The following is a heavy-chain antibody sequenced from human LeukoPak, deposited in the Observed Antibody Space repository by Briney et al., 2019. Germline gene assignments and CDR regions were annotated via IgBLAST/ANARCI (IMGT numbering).Heavy chain of an antibody. CDR2: ISSSSRTI. V-gene: IGHV3-48*04. CDR1: GFTFSSYS. CDR3: ARALMKRLFAFGY. J-gene: IGHJ4*02. D-gene: IGHD2/OR15-2a*01. Sequence: GGSLRLSCAASGFTFSSYSMNWVRRAPGKGLEWVSYISSSSRTIYYADSVKGRFTISRDNAKNSLYLQMNSLRAEDTAVYYCARALMKRLFAFGYWGQGTLVTVSS.